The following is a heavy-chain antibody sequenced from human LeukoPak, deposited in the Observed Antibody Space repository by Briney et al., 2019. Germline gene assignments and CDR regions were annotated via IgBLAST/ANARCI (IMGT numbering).Heavy chain of an antibody. J-gene: IGHJ5*02. CDR3: ARAQVEITIFGVVNSNWFDP. CDR1: GGSISSSNW. V-gene: IGHV4-4*02. Sequence: SGTLSLTCAVSGGSISSSNWWSWVRQPPGKGLEWIGEIYHSGSTNYNPSLKSRVTISVDTSKNQFSLKLSSVTAADTAVYYCARAQVEITIFGVVNSNWFDPWGQGTLVTVSS. CDR2: IYHSGST. D-gene: IGHD3-3*01.